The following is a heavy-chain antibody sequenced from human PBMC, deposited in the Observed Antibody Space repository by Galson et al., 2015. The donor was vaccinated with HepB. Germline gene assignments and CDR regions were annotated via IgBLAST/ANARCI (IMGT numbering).Heavy chain of an antibody. Sequence: SLRLSCAASGFTFDDYAMHWVRQAPGKGLEWVSGISWNSGSIGYADSVKGRFTISRDNAKNSLYLQMNSLRAEDTALYYCAKDIGSWYAHIYYFDYWGQGTLVTVSS. CDR2: ISWNSGSI. V-gene: IGHV3-9*01. CDR1: GFTFDDYA. D-gene: IGHD6-13*01. CDR3: AKDIGSWYAHIYYFDY. J-gene: IGHJ4*02.